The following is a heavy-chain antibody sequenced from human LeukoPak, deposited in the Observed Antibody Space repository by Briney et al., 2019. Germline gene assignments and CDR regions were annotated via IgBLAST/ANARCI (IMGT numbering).Heavy chain of an antibody. CDR1: GLAFSSSA. Sequence: GGSLRLSCAASGLAFSSSAMNWVRQTPGKGLEWLSYSSASSSDVYYADSVKGRFTNSRDNAKSSLYLQMNSLTAEDTAIYFCARGRDHAFDIWGQGTRVTVSS. V-gene: IGHV3-48*01. CDR2: SSASSSDV. J-gene: IGHJ3*02. CDR3: ARGRDHAFDI.